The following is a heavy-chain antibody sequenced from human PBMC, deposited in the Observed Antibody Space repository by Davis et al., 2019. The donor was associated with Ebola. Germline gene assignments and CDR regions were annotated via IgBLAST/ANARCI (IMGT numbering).Heavy chain of an antibody. Sequence: LETLSLTCTVSGGSISSYYWSWIRQPPGKGLEWIGYIYYSGSTNYNPSLKSRVTISVDKSKNQFSLKLSSVTAADTAVYYCARENCSGGSCYAPFDYWGQGTLVTVSS. CDR1: GGSISSYY. J-gene: IGHJ4*02. D-gene: IGHD2-15*01. CDR3: ARENCSGGSCYAPFDY. V-gene: IGHV4-59*12. CDR2: IYYSGST.